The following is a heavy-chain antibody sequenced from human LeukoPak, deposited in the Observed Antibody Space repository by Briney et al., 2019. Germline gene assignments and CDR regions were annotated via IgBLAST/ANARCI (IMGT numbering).Heavy chain of an antibody. Sequence: GGSLRLSCAASGFSFRNHAMHWVRQAPGKGLEWVAVISYDGSNKYYVDSVKGRLTISRENSKNTLYLQMNSLRAEDTAVYYCARDFRSGSYSGDYFFDCWGQGTLGTVSS. CDR1: GFSFRNHA. J-gene: IGHJ4*02. V-gene: IGHV3-30-3*01. CDR2: ISYDGSNK. D-gene: IGHD1-26*01. CDR3: ARDFRSGSYSGDYFFDC.